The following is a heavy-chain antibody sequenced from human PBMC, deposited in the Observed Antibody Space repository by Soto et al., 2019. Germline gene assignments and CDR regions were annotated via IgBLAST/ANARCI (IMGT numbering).Heavy chain of an antibody. CDR2: IYYTGAT. Sequence: QVQLQESGPGLVKPSETLFLTCTVSGGSISSDYWSRIRQSPGKGLEWIGYIYYTGATYYNPSLKSRVTISLDTSKKQFSLKLSSVTAADTAVFYCARAVYYDILTGYYNMGAFDIWGLGTMVTVSS. D-gene: IGHD3-9*01. V-gene: IGHV4-59*12. CDR3: ARAVYYDILTGYYNMGAFDI. J-gene: IGHJ3*02. CDR1: GGSISSDY.